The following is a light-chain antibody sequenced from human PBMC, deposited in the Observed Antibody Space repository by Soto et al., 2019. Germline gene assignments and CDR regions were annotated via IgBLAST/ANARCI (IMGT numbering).Light chain of an antibody. CDR2: GAS. CDR3: HHYGNSPT. J-gene: IGKJ1*01. V-gene: IGKV3-20*01. Sequence: EIVLTQSPGSLSLSPGARATLSCRASQSVRSDDLAWYQQKPGQAPRLLVYGASSRATGIPDRFSDSGSGTDFTLTISGLEPEDFAVYYCHHYGNSPTFGQGTKVEIK. CDR1: QSVRSDD.